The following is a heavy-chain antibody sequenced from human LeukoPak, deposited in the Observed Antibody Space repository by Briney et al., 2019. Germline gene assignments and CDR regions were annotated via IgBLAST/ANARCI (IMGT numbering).Heavy chain of an antibody. Sequence: GASVKVSCKASGYTFTSYYMHWVRQAPGQGLEWMGIINPSGGSTSYAQKFQGRVTMTRDASTSTVYMELSRLRSDDTAVYYCARDSSGCHYWGQGTLVTVSS. CDR3: ARDSSGCHY. J-gene: IGHJ4*02. V-gene: IGHV1-46*01. CDR1: GYTFTSYY. CDR2: INPSGGST. D-gene: IGHD6-19*01.